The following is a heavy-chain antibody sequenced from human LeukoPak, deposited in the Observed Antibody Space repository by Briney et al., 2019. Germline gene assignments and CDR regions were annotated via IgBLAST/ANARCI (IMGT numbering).Heavy chain of an antibody. Sequence: SETLSLTCAVYGGSFSGYYWSWIRHPPGKGLEWIGEINHSGSTNYNPSLKSRVTISVDTSKNQFSLKLSSVTAADTAVYYCAREGKRRPYYGSGTYGMDVWGKGTTVTVSS. D-gene: IGHD3-10*01. CDR3: AREGKRRPYYGSGTYGMDV. V-gene: IGHV4-34*01. CDR2: INHSGST. CDR1: GGSFSGYY. J-gene: IGHJ6*04.